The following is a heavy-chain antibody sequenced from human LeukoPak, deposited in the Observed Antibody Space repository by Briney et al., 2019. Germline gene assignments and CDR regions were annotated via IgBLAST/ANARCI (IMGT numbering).Heavy chain of an antibody. V-gene: IGHV1-2*02. Sequence: ASVKVSCKTSGYTFTAFFIHWVRQAPGQGLEWMGWLNPNSGGTNYTQKFQGRVTMTRDTSISTAYMELSRLRSDDTAVYFCARERAAYQDSNYWGRGTLVTVSS. CDR2: LNPNSGGT. J-gene: IGHJ4*02. D-gene: IGHD2-15*01. CDR1: GYTFTAFF. CDR3: ARERAAYQDSNY.